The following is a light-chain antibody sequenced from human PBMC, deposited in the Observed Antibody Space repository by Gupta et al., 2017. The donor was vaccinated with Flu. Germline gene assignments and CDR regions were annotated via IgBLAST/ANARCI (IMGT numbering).Light chain of an antibody. Sequence: VTPGEPASISCRSSQSLLHRSGYNYLGWFLQKPGQSPQLLMDLGSNRAPGVPDRFSGSGSGTDCTLKISRVEAEDVGVYYCMQARQRPITFGHGTRLESK. CDR3: MQARQRPIT. CDR2: LGS. J-gene: IGKJ5*01. V-gene: IGKV2-28*01. CDR1: QSLLHRSGYNY.